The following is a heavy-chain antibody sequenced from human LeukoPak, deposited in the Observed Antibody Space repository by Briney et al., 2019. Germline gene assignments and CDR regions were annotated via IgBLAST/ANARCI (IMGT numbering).Heavy chain of an antibody. J-gene: IGHJ4*02. D-gene: IGHD5-18*01. V-gene: IGHV1-69*04. CDR2: IIPIFGIA. Sequence: SVKVSCKASGGTFSSYAISWVRQAPGQGLEWMGRIIPIFGIANYAQKFQGRVTITADKSTSTAYMELSSLRSEDTAVYYCARSHSYGYVASGAFGYWGQGTLVTVSS. CDR3: ARSHSYGYVASGAFGY. CDR1: GGTFSSYA.